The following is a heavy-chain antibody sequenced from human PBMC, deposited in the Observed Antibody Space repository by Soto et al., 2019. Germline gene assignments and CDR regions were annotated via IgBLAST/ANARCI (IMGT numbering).Heavy chain of an antibody. D-gene: IGHD2-2*01. V-gene: IGHV1-69*01. Sequence: QVQLVQSGAEVKKPGSSVKVSCKASGGTFSSYAISWVRQAPGQGLEWMGGIIAIFGTANYAQKFQGRVTITEEDSTSTAYMDMRSLRSEDTAVYYCARDLDCSSTSCYYWFDPWGQGTLVTVSS. J-gene: IGHJ5*02. CDR3: ARDLDCSSTSCYYWFDP. CDR2: IIAIFGTA. CDR1: GGTFSSYA.